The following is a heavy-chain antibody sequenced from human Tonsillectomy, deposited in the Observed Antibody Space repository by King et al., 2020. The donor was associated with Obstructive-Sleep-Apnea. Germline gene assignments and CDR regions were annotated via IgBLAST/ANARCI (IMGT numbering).Heavy chain of an antibody. CDR1: GGTFSTFT. Sequence: QLVQSGAEVKKPGSSVKVSCKASGGTFSTFTINWVRQAPGQGLEWMGGIIPVFATPNYAQKFQGRVTITADESTRTAYMELGSLTSEDTAMYYCAKDGAYDGSGSQTGLAYYGMDVWGQGTTVTVSS. J-gene: IGHJ6*02. CDR3: AKDGAYDGSGSQTGLAYYGMDV. CDR2: IIPVFATP. V-gene: IGHV1-69*01. D-gene: IGHD3-10*01.